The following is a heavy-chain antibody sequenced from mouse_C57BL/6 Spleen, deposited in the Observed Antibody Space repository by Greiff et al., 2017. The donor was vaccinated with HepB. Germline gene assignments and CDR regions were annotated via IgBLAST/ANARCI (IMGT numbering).Heavy chain of an antibody. J-gene: IGHJ2*01. D-gene: IGHD2-4*01. Sequence: QVQLQQPGAELVKPGASVKLSCKASGYTFTSYWMHWVKQRPGQGLEWIGMIHPNSGSTNYNEKFKSKATLTVDKSSSTAYMQLSSLTSEDSVVYYCARRGYDYDVGFDYWGQGTTLTVSS. CDR1: GYTFTSYW. CDR2: IHPNSGST. CDR3: ARRGYDYDVGFDY. V-gene: IGHV1-64*01.